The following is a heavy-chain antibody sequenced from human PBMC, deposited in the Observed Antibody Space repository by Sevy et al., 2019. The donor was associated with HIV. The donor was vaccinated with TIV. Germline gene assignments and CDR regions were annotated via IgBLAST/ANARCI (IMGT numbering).Heavy chain of an antibody. CDR1: GYTFTGYY. CDR2: NNPNSGGT. CDR3: AIDPNDILNEHAFDI. V-gene: IGHV1-2*02. D-gene: IGHD3-9*01. Sequence: ASVKVSCKASGYTFTGYYMQWVRQAPGQGLEWMGWNNPNSGGTNYAQKFQGRITMTRDTSISTAYLELNRLGSDDTAVYYCAIDPNDILNEHAFDIWGQGTVVTVSS. J-gene: IGHJ3*02.